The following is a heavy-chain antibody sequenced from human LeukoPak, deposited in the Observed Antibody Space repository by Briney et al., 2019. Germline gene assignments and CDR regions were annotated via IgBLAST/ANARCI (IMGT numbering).Heavy chain of an antibody. CDR2: IKEDGSER. V-gene: IGHV3-7*03. Sequence: GGSLRLSCEGSAFIFSGHWMNWVRQTPGKGLEWVASIKEDGSERQYVDSVKGRFSISRDNAKNSLYLQMNSLRAEDTAVYYCARDSNYYFDYWGQGTLVTVSS. D-gene: IGHD1-7*01. J-gene: IGHJ4*02. CDR1: AFIFSGHW. CDR3: ARDSNYYFDY.